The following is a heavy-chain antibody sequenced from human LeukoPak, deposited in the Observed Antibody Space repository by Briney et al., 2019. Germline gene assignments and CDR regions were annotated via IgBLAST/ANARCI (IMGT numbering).Heavy chain of an antibody. Sequence: PSQTLSLTCTVSGGSISSGSYYWSWIRQPAGKGLEWIGRIYTSGSTNYNPSLKSRVTISVDTSKNQFSLKLSSVTAADTAVYYCARDRGIVVATRYYYYMDVWGKGTTVTVSS. CDR3: ARDRGIVVATRYYYYMDV. J-gene: IGHJ6*03. V-gene: IGHV4-61*02. D-gene: IGHD2-2*01. CDR1: GGSISSGSYY. CDR2: IYTSGST.